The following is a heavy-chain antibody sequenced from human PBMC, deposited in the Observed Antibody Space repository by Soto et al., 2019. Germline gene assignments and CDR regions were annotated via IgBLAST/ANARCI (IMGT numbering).Heavy chain of an antibody. CDR2: IIPIFGTA. V-gene: IGHV1-69*12. Sequence: QVQLVQSGAEVKKPGSSVKVSCKAPGAPSASFPISGLRQAPGQGLEWMGGIIPIFGTANYAQKFQGRVTITADESTSTAYMELSSLRSEDTAVYYCARLGYCSGGSCVDYWGQGTLVTVSS. D-gene: IGHD2-15*01. CDR1: GAPSASFP. J-gene: IGHJ4*02. CDR3: ARLGYCSGGSCVDY.